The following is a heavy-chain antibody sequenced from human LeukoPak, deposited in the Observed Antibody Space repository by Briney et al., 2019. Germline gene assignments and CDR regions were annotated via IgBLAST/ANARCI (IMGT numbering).Heavy chain of an antibody. CDR3: ATDRGGSPFDS. CDR1: GFTFRSYG. CDR2: IWNDGSNE. J-gene: IGHJ4*02. D-gene: IGHD3-10*01. Sequence: GRSLRLSCAASGFTFRSYGMHWVRQAPGKGLEWVAVIWNDGSNEGYADSVKGRFTISRDNSKNTLYLQMNSLRAEDTAVYYCATDRGGSPFDSWGQGTLVTVSS. V-gene: IGHV3-33*01.